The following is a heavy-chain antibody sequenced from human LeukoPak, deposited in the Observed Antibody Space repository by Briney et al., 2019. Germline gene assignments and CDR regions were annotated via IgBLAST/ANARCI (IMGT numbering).Heavy chain of an antibody. CDR2: IYYSGST. D-gene: IGHD1-14*01. V-gene: IGHV4-61*01. Sequence: PSETLSLTCSVSGYSINSDYYWGWIRQPPGKGLEWIGYIYYSGSTNYNPSLKSRVTISVDTSKNQFSLKLSSVTAADTAVYHCARGLKPYYYYMDVWGKGTTVTISS. CDR1: GYSINSDYY. J-gene: IGHJ6*03. CDR3: ARGLKPYYYYMDV.